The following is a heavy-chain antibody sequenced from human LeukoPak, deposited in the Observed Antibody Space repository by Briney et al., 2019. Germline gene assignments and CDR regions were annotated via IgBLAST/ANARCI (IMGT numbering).Heavy chain of an antibody. Sequence: EAGGSLRLSCAASGFTFNSYWMNWVRQAPGKGLERVANINLDGSEKYYVDSVKGRFTISRDNAKNSLYLQMNSLRAEDTAVYYCASSKGFDYWGQGTLVTVSS. CDR3: ASSKGFDY. V-gene: IGHV3-7*01. J-gene: IGHJ4*02. CDR1: GFTFNSYW. CDR2: INLDGSEK.